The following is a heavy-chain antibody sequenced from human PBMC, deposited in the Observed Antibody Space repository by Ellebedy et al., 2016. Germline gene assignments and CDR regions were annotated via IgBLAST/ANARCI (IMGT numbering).Heavy chain of an antibody. V-gene: IGHV3-74*01. J-gene: IGHJ4*02. D-gene: IGHD1-20*01. CDR1: RFTFSNYW. Sequence: GGSLRLSXAASRFTFSNYWMHWVRQAPGKGLVWVSRINTDGSSTSYADSVKGRFTISRDNAKNTLYPQMNSLRAEDTAVYYCASGEPTAYNWNQGEPDYWGQGTLVTVSS. CDR2: INTDGSST. CDR3: ASGEPTAYNWNQGEPDY.